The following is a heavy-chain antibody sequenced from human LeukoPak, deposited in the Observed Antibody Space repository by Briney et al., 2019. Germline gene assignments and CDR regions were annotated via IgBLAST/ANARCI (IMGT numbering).Heavy chain of an antibody. CDR3: ARHANGYSSSWHDY. CDR1: GGSISSYY. CDR2: IYYSGST. V-gene: IGHV4-59*08. J-gene: IGHJ4*02. Sequence: SETLSPTCTVSGGSISSYYWNWIRQSPESGLEWIGYIYYSGSTNYNPSLKSRVTMSVDTSKNQFSLKLSSVTAADTAVYYCARHANGYSSSWHDYWGQGTLVTVSS. D-gene: IGHD6-13*01.